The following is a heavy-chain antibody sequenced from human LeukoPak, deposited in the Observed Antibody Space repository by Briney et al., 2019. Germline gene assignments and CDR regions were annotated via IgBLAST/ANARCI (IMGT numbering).Heavy chain of an antibody. D-gene: IGHD6-19*01. J-gene: IGHJ4*02. CDR3: AGALYNTGWYPDYFDS. CDR1: GFTFSSYW. V-gene: IGHV3-7*01. CDR2: IKRDGSDK. Sequence: PGGSLRLSCAASGFTFSSYWMTWVRQAPGKGLEWVANIKRDGSDKYYVGSVDGRFTISRDNAQNSLYLQMSSLRAEDTAIYYCAGALYNTGWYPDYFDSWGQGTLVTVSS.